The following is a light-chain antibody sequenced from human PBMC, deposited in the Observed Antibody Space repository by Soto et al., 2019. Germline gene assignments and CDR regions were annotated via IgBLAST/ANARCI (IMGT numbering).Light chain of an antibody. Sequence: EILLTQSHASLSLSPGERATRSWGARPSVSSRLAWYQQTPGQAPRLIIYGASTRATSIPARFSGSGSCTKYTPTTSSLKSQDDAVYYCQQYNNCHMWTFGHGTKVDIK. CDR2: GAS. CDR3: QQYNNCHMWT. J-gene: IGKJ1*01. CDR1: PSVSSR. V-gene: IGKV3-15*01.